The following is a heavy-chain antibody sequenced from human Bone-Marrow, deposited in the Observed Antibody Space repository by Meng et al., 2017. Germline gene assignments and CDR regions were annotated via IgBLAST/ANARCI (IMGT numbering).Heavy chain of an antibody. CDR2: INSHGSDT. Sequence: GGSLRLSCAASGFTFSDYWMHWVRQAPRKGLVWVSRINSHGSDTSYADSVKGRFTISRGNAKNTLYLQMNSLRADETAVYYCARAPGSYAFDIWGQGTMVTVSS. CDR1: GFTFSDYW. V-gene: IGHV3-74*01. CDR3: ARAPGSYAFDI. J-gene: IGHJ3*02. D-gene: IGHD6-25*01.